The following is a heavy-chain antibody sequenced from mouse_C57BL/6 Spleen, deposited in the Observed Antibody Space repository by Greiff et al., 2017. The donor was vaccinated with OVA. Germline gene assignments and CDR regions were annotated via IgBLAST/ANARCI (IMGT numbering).Heavy chain of an antibody. D-gene: IGHD2-10*01. V-gene: IGHV1-80*01. CDR3: ARPYYGNYDYAMDY. J-gene: IGHJ4*01. CDR1: GYAFSSYW. CDR2: IYPGDGDT. Sequence: VQLQQSGAELVKPGASVKISCKASGYAFSSYWMNWVKQRPGKGLEWIGQIYPGDGDTNYNGKFKGKATLTADKSSSTAYMQLSSLTSEDSAVDFCARPYYGNYDYAMDYWGQGTSVTVSS.